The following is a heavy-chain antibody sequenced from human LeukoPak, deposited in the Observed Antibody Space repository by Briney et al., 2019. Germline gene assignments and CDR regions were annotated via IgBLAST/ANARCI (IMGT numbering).Heavy chain of an antibody. J-gene: IGHJ4*02. D-gene: IGHD2-21*02. CDR1: GGSISSGGYY. CDR2: IYYSGST. CDR3: ARDDFYSPFDY. Sequence: SETLSLTCTVSGGSISSGGYYWSWIRQHPGKGLEWIGYIYYSGSTNYNPSLKSRVTISVDTSKNQFSLKLSSVTAADTAVYYCARDDFYSPFDYWGQGTLVTVSS. V-gene: IGHV4-61*08.